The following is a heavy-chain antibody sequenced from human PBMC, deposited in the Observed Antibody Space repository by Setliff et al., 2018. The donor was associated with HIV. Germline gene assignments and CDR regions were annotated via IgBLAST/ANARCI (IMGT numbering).Heavy chain of an antibody. V-gene: IGHV4-39*01. CDR1: GGSISSSSYY. J-gene: IGHJ4*02. Sequence: SETLCLTCTVSGGSISSSSYYWGWIRQPPGKGLEWIGSIYDSGSTYYNPSLKSRVTISVDTSKNQFSLKLSSVTAADTAVYYCASYRKAERWLQLGGNFDYWGQGTLVTVSS. CDR3: ASYRKAERWLQLGGNFDY. D-gene: IGHD5-12*01. CDR2: IYDSGST.